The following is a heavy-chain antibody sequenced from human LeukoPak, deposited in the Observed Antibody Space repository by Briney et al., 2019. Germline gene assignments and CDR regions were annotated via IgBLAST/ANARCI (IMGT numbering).Heavy chain of an antibody. D-gene: IGHD5-24*01. CDR1: GYTFTGYY. CDR3: ARAQRWLQLRNAFDI. V-gene: IGHV1-2*02. J-gene: IGHJ3*02. Sequence: GASVKVSCKASGYTFTGYYMHWVRQAPGQGLEWMGWINPNSGGTNYAQKFQGRVTMTRDTSISTAYMELSRLRSDDTAVYYCARAQRWLQLRNAFDIGGQGTMVTVSS. CDR2: INPNSGGT.